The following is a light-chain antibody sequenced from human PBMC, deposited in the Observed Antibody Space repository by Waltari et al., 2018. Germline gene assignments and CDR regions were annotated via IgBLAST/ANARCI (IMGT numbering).Light chain of an antibody. Sequence: EIVLTQSPGTLSLSPGERATLSCRASQSVSSGYLAWYQQRLGQAPRLLIYGASSRATGIPDRFSGSGSGTDFTLTISRLEPEDFAVYYCQQYSSSPRTFGQGTKVEI. V-gene: IGKV3-20*01. CDR3: QQYSSSPRT. CDR2: GAS. J-gene: IGKJ1*01. CDR1: QSVSSGY.